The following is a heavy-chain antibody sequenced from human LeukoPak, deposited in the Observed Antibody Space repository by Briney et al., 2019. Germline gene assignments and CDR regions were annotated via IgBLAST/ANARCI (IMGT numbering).Heavy chain of an antibody. J-gene: IGHJ4*02. CDR2: ISYDGSNK. D-gene: IGHD2-15*01. CDR1: GFTFSSYG. Sequence: GGSLRLSCAAPGFTFSSYGMHWVRQAPGKGLEWVAVISYDGSNKYYADSVKGRFTISRDNSKNTLYLQMNSLRAEDTAVYYCAKDYSERYFDYWGQGTLVTVSS. V-gene: IGHV3-30*18. CDR3: AKDYSERYFDY.